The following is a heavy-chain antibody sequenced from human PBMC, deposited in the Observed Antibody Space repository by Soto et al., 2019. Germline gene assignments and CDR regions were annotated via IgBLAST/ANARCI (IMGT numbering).Heavy chain of an antibody. V-gene: IGHV3-23*01. CDR3: AKGATSSWYGGQFDC. D-gene: IGHD6-13*01. J-gene: IGHJ4*02. Sequence: EVQLLESGGGLVQPGGSLRLSCAASGFTFNTYAMNWVRQAPGKGLEWVSAISGSGGSTYYADSVKGRFTISRDNSKNTLYLQMNSLRAGDTAVYYCAKGATSSWYGGQFDCWGQGTQVTVSS. CDR1: GFTFNTYA. CDR2: ISGSGGST.